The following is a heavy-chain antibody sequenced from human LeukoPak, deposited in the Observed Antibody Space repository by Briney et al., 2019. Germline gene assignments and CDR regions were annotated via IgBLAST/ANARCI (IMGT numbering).Heavy chain of an antibody. V-gene: IGHV3-69-1*02. J-gene: IGHJ6*04. CDR3: AELGITMIGGV. CDR2: T. Sequence: PGGSLRLSCAASGFTFSDYYMSWIRQAPGKGLEWVSVTYYEDSVKGRFTISRDNAKNSLYLQMDSLRAEDTAVYYCAELGITMIGGVWGKGTTVTISS. CDR1: GFTFSDYY. D-gene: IGHD3-10*02.